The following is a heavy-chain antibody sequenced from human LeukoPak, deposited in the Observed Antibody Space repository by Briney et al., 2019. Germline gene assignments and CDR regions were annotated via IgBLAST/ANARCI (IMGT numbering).Heavy chain of an antibody. CDR3: ARDIFDY. CDR1: GFTFSSYA. V-gene: IGHV3-30-3*01. CDR2: ISYDGSNK. J-gene: IGHJ4*02. Sequence: PGGYLRLSCAASGFTFSSYAMHWVRQAPGKGLEWVAVISYDGSNKYYADSVKGRFTISRDNSKNTLYLQMNSLRAEDTAVYYCARDIFDYWGQGTLVTVSS.